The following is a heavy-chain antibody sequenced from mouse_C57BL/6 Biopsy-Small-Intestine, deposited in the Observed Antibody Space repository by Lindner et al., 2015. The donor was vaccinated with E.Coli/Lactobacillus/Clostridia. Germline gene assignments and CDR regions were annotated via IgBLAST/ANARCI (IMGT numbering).Heavy chain of an antibody. Sequence: VQLQESGAELVKPGASVKISCKASGYAFSSYWMNWVKQRPGKGLEWIGQIYPGDGDTNYNGKFKGKATLTADKSSSTAYMQLSSLTSEDSAVYYCARRDSSGYRFAYWGQGTLVTVSA. D-gene: IGHD3-2*02. CDR3: ARRDSSGYRFAY. J-gene: IGHJ3*01. CDR2: IYPGDGDT. CDR1: GYAFSSYW. V-gene: IGHV1-80*01.